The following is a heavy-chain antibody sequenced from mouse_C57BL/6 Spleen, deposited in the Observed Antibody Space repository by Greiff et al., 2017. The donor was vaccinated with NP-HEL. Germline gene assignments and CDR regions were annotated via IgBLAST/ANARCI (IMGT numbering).Heavy chain of an antibody. Sequence: VQLKESGPELVKPGASVKMSCKASGYTFTDYNMHWVKQSHGKSLEWIGYINPDNGGTSYNQKFKGKATLTVNKSSSTAYMELRSLTSEDSAVYYCAREDHYYGSSLYYAMDYWGQGTSVTGSS. CDR2: INPDNGGT. D-gene: IGHD1-1*01. V-gene: IGHV1-22*01. CDR3: AREDHYYGSSLYYAMDY. J-gene: IGHJ4*01. CDR1: GYTFTDYN.